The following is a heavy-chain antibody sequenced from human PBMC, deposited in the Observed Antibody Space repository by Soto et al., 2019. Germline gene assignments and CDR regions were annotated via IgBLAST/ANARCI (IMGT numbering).Heavy chain of an antibody. CDR3: ARSRLEKDIVVVPATYFDY. J-gene: IGHJ4*02. D-gene: IGHD2-2*01. CDR1: GYTFTSYA. V-gene: IGHV1-3*01. CDR2: INAGNGNT. Sequence: ASVKVSCKASGYTFTSYAMHWVRQAPGQRLEWMGWINAGNGNTKYSQKFQGRVTITRDTSASTAYMELSSLRSEDTAVYYCARSRLEKDIVVVPATYFDYWGQGTLVIVSS.